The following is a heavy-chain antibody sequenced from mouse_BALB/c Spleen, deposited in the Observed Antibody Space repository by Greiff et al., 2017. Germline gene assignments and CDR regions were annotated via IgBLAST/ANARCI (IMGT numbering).Heavy chain of an antibody. V-gene: IGHV3-2*02. D-gene: IGHD1-1*01. J-gene: IGHJ2*01. CDR3: ARRNYFEVFDY. CDR1: GYSITSDYA. Sequence: EVQLQQSGPGLVKPSQSLSLTCTVTGYSITSDYAWNWIRQFPGNKLEWMGYISYSGSTSYNPSLKSRISITRDTSKNQFFLQLNSVTTEDTATYYCARRNYFEVFDYWGQGTTLTVSS. CDR2: ISYSGST.